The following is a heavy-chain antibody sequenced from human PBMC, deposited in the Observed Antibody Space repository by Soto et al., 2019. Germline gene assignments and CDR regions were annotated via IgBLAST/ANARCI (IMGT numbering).Heavy chain of an antibody. CDR1: GGTFSNYV. V-gene: IGHV1-69*06. CDR2: IIPISGAA. CDR3: ARDMTRTVVPYFDF. J-gene: IGHJ4*02. Sequence: QVQLVQSGAEVKKPGSSVKVSSKASGGTFSNYVVNWVRQAPGQGLKWMGRIIPISGAANYAQKFQGRVTITADKSTSTSYMELSSLRSEDTAVYYCARDMTRTVVPYFDFWGQGTLVTVSS. D-gene: IGHD1-7*01.